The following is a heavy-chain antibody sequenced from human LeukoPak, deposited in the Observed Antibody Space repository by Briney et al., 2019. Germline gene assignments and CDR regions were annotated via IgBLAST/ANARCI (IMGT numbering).Heavy chain of an antibody. J-gene: IGHJ6*03. CDR1: GGSISSSSYY. V-gene: IGHV4-39*01. CDR3: ARHPDYYYYMDV. Sequence: PSETLSLTCTVSGGSISSSSYYWGWLRQPPGKGVEWIGSIYYSGSTYYNPSLKSRVTISVDTSKNQFSLKLSSVTAADTAVYYCARHPDYYYYMDVWGKGTTVTVSS. CDR2: IYYSGST.